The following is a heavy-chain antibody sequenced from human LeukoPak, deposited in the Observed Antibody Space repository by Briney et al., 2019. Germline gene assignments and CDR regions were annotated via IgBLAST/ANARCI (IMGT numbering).Heavy chain of an antibody. CDR3: ARGGILGDFWSGYWNYYYGMDV. CDR2: MNPNSGNT. J-gene: IGHJ6*02. D-gene: IGHD3-3*01. V-gene: IGHV1-8*01. Sequence: ASVKVSCKASGYTFTSYGINWVRQATGQGLEWMGWMNPNSGNTGYAQKFQGRVTMTRNTSISTAYMELSSLRSEDTAVYYCARGGILGDFWSGYWNYYYGMDVWGQGTTVTVSS. CDR1: GYTFTSYG.